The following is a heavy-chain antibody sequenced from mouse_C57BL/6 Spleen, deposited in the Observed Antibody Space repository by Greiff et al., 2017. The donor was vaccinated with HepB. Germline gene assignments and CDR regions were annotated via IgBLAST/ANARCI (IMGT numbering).Heavy chain of an antibody. CDR1: GFTFSSYG. D-gene: IGHD1-1*01. Sequence: EVKLMESGGDLVKPGGSLKLSCAASGFTFSSYGMSWVRQTPDKRLEWVATISSGGSYTYYPDSVKGRFTISRDNAKNTLYLQMSSLKSEDTAIYYYASAVITTVVAPYYYAMDYWGQGTSVTVSS. CDR3: ASAVITTVVAPYYYAMDY. V-gene: IGHV5-6*01. J-gene: IGHJ4*01. CDR2: ISSGGSYT.